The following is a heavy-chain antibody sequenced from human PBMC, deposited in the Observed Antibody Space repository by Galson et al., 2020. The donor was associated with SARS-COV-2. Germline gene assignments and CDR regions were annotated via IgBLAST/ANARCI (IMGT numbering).Heavy chain of an antibody. CDR2: ISSYNGNT. V-gene: IGHV1-18*04. J-gene: IGHJ3*02. CDR1: GYAFTSYG. D-gene: IGHD3-16*01. Sequence: ASVKVSCKASGYAFTSYGINWVRQAPGQGLEWMAWISSYNGNTNYARNLQGRVTLTTDTSTNTAYMELRNLRSDDTAVYYCARDMITFGGVDDAFDIWGQGTTVTVSS. CDR3: ARDMITFGGVDDAFDI.